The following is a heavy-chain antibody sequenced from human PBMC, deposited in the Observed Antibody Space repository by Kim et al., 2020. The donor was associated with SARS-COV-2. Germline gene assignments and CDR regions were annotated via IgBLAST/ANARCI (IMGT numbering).Heavy chain of an antibody. V-gene: IGHV3-48*03. CDR1: GFRFSNYE. CDR2: ISSISRSI. Sequence: GGSLRLSCAASGFRFSNYEMNWVRQTPGKGLEWISYISSISRSIYYADSVRGRFTISRDNPKNSLYLQMNSLRAEDTAVYYCATPASTDGWYFDYWGRGTLVTVSS. CDR3: ATPASTDGWYFDY. J-gene: IGHJ4*02. D-gene: IGHD6-19*01.